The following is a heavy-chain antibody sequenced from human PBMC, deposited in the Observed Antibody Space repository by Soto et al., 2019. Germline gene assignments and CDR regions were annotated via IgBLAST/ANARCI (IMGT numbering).Heavy chain of an antibody. Sequence: GGSLRLSCAASGFSFSYYGMHLVRQSPGKGLDWVALILSDGRNEYYADSVKGRFTISRDNSKNTVYLQMNSLRDDDTGVYYCGKDWGDAKHPIDSWGRGTLVTVSS. D-gene: IGHD3-10*01. V-gene: IGHV3-30*02. CDR1: GFSFSYYG. CDR2: ILSDGRNE. J-gene: IGHJ4*02. CDR3: GKDWGDAKHPIDS.